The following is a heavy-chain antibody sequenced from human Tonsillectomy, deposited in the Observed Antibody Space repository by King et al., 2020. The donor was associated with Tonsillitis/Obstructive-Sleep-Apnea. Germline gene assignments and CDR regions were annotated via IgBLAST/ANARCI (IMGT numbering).Heavy chain of an antibody. CDR1: GFTFSSYT. Sequence: VQLVESGGGLVKPGGSLRLSCAASGFTFSSYTMNWVRRAQGKGLEWVSSISSSSSYIYYADSMKGRFTISRDNAKNSLYLQMNSLRAEDTAVYYCARDLDCSGGSCPFDYWGQGTLVTVSS. V-gene: IGHV3-21*01. D-gene: IGHD2-15*01. CDR3: ARDLDCSGGSCPFDY. CDR2: ISSSSSYI. J-gene: IGHJ4*02.